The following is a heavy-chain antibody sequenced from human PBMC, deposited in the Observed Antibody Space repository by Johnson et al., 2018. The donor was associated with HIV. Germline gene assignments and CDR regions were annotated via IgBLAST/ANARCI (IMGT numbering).Heavy chain of an antibody. D-gene: IGHD3-3*01. CDR3: ARVIYNFWSGPHAFDI. CDR1: GFSFSDYY. J-gene: IGHJ3*02. Sequence: QVQLVESGGGLVKPGGSLRLSCAASGFSFSDYYMSWIRQAPGKGLEWVSYISSSGSTIYYADFVKGRFTISRDNAKKSLYLQMNSLRAEDTAVYYCARVIYNFWSGPHAFDIWGQGTMVTVSS. V-gene: IGHV3-11*04. CDR2: ISSSGSTI.